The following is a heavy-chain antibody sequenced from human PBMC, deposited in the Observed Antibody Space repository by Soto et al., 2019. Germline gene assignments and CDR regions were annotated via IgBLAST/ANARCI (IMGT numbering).Heavy chain of an antibody. D-gene: IGHD3-22*01. CDR2: INPNSGAT. CDR3: APHYPDSSGYFDH. V-gene: IGHV1-2*02. J-gene: IGHJ4*02. CDR1: GYTFTSYG. Sequence: ASVKVSCKASGYTFTSYGISWVRQAPGQGLECMGWINPNSGATNYAQKFQGRVTMTWDTSISTASVELSRLRSDDTAVYYCAPHYPDSSGYFDHWGQGTLVTVSS.